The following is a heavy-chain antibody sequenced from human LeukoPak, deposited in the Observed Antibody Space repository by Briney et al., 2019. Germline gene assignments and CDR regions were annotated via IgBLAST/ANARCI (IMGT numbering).Heavy chain of an antibody. D-gene: IGHD5-12*01. CDR2: ISGSGGST. CDR3: AKARSGYDLYFDY. CDR1: GFTFSSYA. J-gene: IGHJ4*02. Sequence: PAGGSLRLSCAASGFTFSSYAMSWVRQAPGKGLEWVSAISGSGGSTYYADSVKGRFTISRDNSKNTLYLQMNSLRAEDTAVYYCAKARSGYDLYFDYWGQGTLVTVSS. V-gene: IGHV3-23*01.